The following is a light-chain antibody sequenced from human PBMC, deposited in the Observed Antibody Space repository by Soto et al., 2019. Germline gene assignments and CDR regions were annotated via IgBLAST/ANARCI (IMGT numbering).Light chain of an antibody. Sequence: DIQMTQSPSSLSASVGDRVTITCRASQSISKKLNWYQQRPGKVPKLLIYDASSLQSGVQSRFSGSGSGTDFTLTIRSLQPEDFATYYCKQSYRSPPTFGQGTKVDIK. J-gene: IGKJ1*01. V-gene: IGKV1-39*01. CDR1: QSISKK. CDR3: KQSYRSPPT. CDR2: DAS.